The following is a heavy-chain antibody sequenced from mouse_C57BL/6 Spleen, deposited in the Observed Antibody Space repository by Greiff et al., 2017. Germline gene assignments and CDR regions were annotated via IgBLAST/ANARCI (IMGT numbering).Heavy chain of an antibody. CDR2: IRSKSNNYAT. J-gene: IGHJ2*01. V-gene: IGHV10-1*01. CDR1: GFSFNTYA. CDR3: VRQGMTTVFDY. D-gene: IGHD1-1*01. Sequence: EVHLVESGGGLVQPKGSLKLSCAASGFSFNTYAMNWVRQAPGKGLEWVARIRSKSNNYATYYADSVKDRFTISRDDSESMLYLQMNNLKTEDTAMYYCVRQGMTTVFDYWGQGTTLTVSS.